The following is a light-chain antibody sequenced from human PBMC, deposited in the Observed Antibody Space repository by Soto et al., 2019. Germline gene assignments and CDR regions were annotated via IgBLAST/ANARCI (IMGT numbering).Light chain of an antibody. CDR2: DAS. V-gene: IGKV1-33*01. Sequence: DIQMTQSPSSLSASVGDRVSITCQASQDISNYLNCYQQKPGKAPKLLIYDASNLETGVPSRFSGSGSGTDFTFTISSLQPEDFATYYCLQHNSYSWTFGQGTKVDI. J-gene: IGKJ1*01. CDR3: LQHNSYSWT. CDR1: QDISNY.